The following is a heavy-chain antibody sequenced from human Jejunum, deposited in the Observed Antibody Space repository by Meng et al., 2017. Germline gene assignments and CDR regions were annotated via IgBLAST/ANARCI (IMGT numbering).Heavy chain of an antibody. V-gene: IGHV1-46*01. CDR2: INLSGGST. Sequence: ASVKVSCKASGYTFTSYYMHWVRQAPGQGLEWMGIINLSGGSTSYAQKFQGRVTMTRDTSTSTVYMEMSSLRSEDTAVYYCARGYSPYWYFDLWGRGTLVTVSS. D-gene: IGHD2-15*01. CDR3: ARGYSPYWYFDL. CDR1: GYTFTSYY. J-gene: IGHJ2*01.